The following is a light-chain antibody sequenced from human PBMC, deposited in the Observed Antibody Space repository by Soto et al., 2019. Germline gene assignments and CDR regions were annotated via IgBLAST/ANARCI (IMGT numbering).Light chain of an antibody. J-gene: IGKJ1*01. CDR1: QSVSIN. Sequence: EIVMTQSPATLSVSPGERATLSCRASQSVSINLAWYQQKPGQAPRLLIYGASTRATGIPARFSGSGSGTEFTLTISSLQDEDFAVYYCQQYNNWPLWTFGQGTKVEIK. V-gene: IGKV3-15*01. CDR3: QQYNNWPLWT. CDR2: GAS.